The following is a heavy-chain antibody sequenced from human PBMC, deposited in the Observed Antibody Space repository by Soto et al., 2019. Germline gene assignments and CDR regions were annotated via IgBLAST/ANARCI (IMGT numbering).Heavy chain of an antibody. V-gene: IGHV3-33*01. CDR2: IWYDGSEK. CDR3: ARVGGYFDAGDAFDI. CDR1: GFPFSSHA. D-gene: IGHD3-22*01. J-gene: IGHJ3*02. Sequence: QVQLVESGGGVGQPGRSLRLSCAASGFPFSSHAMHWVRQAPDKGLEWVAVIWYDGSEKYYADSVKGRFTISRDNSKNTLYLQMNSLRAEDTAVYHCARVGGYFDAGDAFDIWGQGTMVTVSS.